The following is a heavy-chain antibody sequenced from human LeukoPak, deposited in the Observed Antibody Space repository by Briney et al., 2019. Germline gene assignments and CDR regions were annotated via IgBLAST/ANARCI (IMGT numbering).Heavy chain of an antibody. CDR2: ISSSSSFI. V-gene: IGHV3-21*04. Sequence: GGSLRLSCAASGFTFSRYSMNWVRQAPGKGPEWVSSISSSSSFIYYADSVKGRFTISRDNAKNSLYLQMNSLRAEDTAVYYCATGNSYDGSDYYFPFDYWGQGTLVTVSS. CDR1: GFTFSRYS. J-gene: IGHJ4*02. D-gene: IGHD3-22*01. CDR3: ATGNSYDGSDYYFPFDY.